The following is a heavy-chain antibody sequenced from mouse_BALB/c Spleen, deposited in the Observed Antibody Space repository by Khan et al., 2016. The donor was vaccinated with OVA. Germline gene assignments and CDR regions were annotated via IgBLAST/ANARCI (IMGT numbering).Heavy chain of an antibody. D-gene: IGHD2-4*01. CDR3: TKEYYYDRTCYAMDY. CDR2: IGPGSGNA. J-gene: IGHJ4*01. CDR1: GYTFTSYW. Sequence: DLVKPSHSVNLTCKASGYTFTSYWINWINQRPGQGLEWLGRIGPGSGNAYYNAMFKGQATLTVDTYSSPAYIQLSRLTSEDSDDYFYTKEYYYDRTCYAMDYWGQGTSVTVSS. V-gene: IGHV1S41*01.